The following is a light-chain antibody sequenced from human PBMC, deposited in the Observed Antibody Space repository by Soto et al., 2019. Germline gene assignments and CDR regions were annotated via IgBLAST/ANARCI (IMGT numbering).Light chain of an antibody. Sequence: DIQMPQSPSSLSASVGDRVTITCQASQGINNYLNWYQQKVGKAPKLLLYDASNLETGVPPRFSGSTSGTDFTFTISSLQPEDAATYYCQQYDNHPFTFGQGTKLAI. CDR1: QGINNY. J-gene: IGKJ2*01. V-gene: IGKV1-33*01. CDR2: DAS. CDR3: QQYDNHPFT.